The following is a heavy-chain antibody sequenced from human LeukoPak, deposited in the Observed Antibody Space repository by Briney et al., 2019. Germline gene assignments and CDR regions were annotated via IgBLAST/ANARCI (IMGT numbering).Heavy chain of an antibody. CDR1: GFTFSSYS. J-gene: IGHJ4*02. Sequence: GGSLRLSCAASGFTFSSYSMNWVRQAPGKGLEWVSSISSSSSYIYYADSVKGRFTISRDNAKNSLYLQMNSLRAEDTAVYYCARENSGSYYQFDYWGQGTLVTVSS. V-gene: IGHV3-21*01. D-gene: IGHD1-26*01. CDR2: ISSSSSYI. CDR3: ARENSGSYYQFDY.